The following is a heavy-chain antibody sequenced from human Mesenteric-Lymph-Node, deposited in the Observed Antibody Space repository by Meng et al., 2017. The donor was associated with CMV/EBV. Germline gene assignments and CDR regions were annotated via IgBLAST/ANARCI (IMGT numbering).Heavy chain of an antibody. D-gene: IGHD1-14*01. Sequence: GESLKISCAASGFTFSSYGMHWVRQAPGKGLEWVSYASGGGSNIYYADSVKGRFTMSRDNAKNSLYLHMNSLRAEDTAVYYCARGRNRYYYYGMDVWGQGTTVTVSS. V-gene: IGHV3-48*04. CDR3: ARGRNRYYYYGMDV. CDR2: ASGGGSNI. CDR1: GFTFSSYG. J-gene: IGHJ6*02.